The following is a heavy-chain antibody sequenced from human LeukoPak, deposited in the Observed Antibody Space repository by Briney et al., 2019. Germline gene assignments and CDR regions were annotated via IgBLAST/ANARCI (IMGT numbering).Heavy chain of an antibody. CDR2: IFSDGST. CDR1: GFTVSSNY. CDR3: ARLIVSGSYDYFDY. J-gene: IGHJ4*02. D-gene: IGHD1-26*01. V-gene: IGHV3-66*01. Sequence: GGSLRLSCAASGFTVSSNYMSWVRQAPGKGLDWVSVIFSDGSTYYADSVKGRITISRDNSKNSVYLQMNSLRAEDTAVYFCARLIVSGSYDYFDYWGQGTLVAVSS.